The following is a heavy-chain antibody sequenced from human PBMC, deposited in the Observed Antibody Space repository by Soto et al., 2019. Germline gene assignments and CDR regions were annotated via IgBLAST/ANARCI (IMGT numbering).Heavy chain of an antibody. CDR3: ARSGAYCTSITCLFVSF. D-gene: IGHD2-8*01. V-gene: IGHV1-18*01. CDR2: ISAYNGDT. Sequence: QAQLVQSGGEVKKPGASVKVSCRASGYTFTSYGYAWVRQAPGQGLEWMGWISAYNGDTNYAQKFQDRVTLTTDTPTTTAYMELRNLGSDDTAVYYCARSGAYCTSITCLFVSFWGMGTLVTVSS. CDR1: GYTFTSYG. J-gene: IGHJ4*02.